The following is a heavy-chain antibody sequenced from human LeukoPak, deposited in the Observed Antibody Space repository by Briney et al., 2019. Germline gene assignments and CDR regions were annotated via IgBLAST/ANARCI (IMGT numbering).Heavy chain of an antibody. CDR3: ARVGRGWGSQIMSGLYYYYYMDV. D-gene: IGHD7-27*01. CDR1: GFTFSSYS. J-gene: IGHJ6*03. Sequence: GGSLRLSCAASGFTFSSYSVNWVRQAPGQGLEWISYISGSGETIYYAHSVRGRFTISRDNAKNSLYLQMNSLRAEDTAVYYCARVGRGWGSQIMSGLYYYYYMDVWGKGTTVTVSS. CDR2: ISGSGETI. V-gene: IGHV3-48*04.